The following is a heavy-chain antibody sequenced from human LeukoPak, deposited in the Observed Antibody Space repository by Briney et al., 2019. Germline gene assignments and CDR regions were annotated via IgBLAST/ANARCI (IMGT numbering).Heavy chain of an antibody. D-gene: IGHD3-22*01. J-gene: IGHJ2*01. CDR3: ARVTAPGDYYDSSYFDL. CDR2: INPSGGST. V-gene: IGHV1-46*01. CDR1: GYTFTSYY. Sequence: ASVKVSCKASGYTFTSYYMHGVRQAPGQGLEWIGIINPSGGSTSYAQKFQGRVTMTRDTSTSTVYIELSSLRSEDTAVYYCARVTAPGDYYDSSYFDLWGRGTLVTVSS.